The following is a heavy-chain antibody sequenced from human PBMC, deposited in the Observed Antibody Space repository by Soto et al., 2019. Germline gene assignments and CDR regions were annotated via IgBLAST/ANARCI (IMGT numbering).Heavy chain of an antibody. CDR1: GYTFSSYA. J-gene: IGHJ4*02. CDR3: ARVDGTY. Sequence: ASVKVSCKASGYTFSSYAIRWVRQAPGQGLEWMGWINAGNGNTKYSQKFQGRVTITRDTSASTAYMELNSLRSEDTAVYYCARVDGTYWGQGTLVTVSS. CDR2: INAGNGNT. D-gene: IGHD1-26*01. V-gene: IGHV1-3*01.